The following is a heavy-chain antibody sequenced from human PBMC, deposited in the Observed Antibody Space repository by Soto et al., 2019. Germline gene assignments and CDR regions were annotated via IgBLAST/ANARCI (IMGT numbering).Heavy chain of an antibody. Sequence: ASVKVSCKASGYTFTGYYMHWVRQAPGQGLEWMGWINPNSGGTNYAQKLQGRVTMTRDTSISTAYMELSRLRSDDTAVYYCARGGSGDSSGYYYYYGMDVWGQGTTVTVSS. V-gene: IGHV1-2*02. CDR3: ARGGSGDSSGYYYYYGMDV. CDR2: INPNSGGT. J-gene: IGHJ6*02. CDR1: GYTFTGYY. D-gene: IGHD3-22*01.